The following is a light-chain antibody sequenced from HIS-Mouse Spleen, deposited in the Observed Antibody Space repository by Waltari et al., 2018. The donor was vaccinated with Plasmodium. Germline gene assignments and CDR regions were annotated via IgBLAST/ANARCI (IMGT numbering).Light chain of an antibody. J-gene: IGKJ1*01. V-gene: IGKV1-39*01. Sequence: DIQMTQSPSSLSASVGDRVTITCRASQSLSSYLNWYQQKPGKAPKLLIYAASSLQSWVPSRFSGIGSWTDFTLSISSLQPEDFATYYCQQSYSTWTFGQGTKVEIK. CDR1: QSLSSY. CDR2: AAS. CDR3: QQSYSTWT.